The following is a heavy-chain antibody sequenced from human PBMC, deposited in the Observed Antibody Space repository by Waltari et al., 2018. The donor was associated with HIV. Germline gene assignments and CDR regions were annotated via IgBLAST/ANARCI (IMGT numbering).Heavy chain of an antibody. CDR2: IVNDGAVR. V-gene: IGHV3-74*01. CDR1: GFNFGSNW. D-gene: IGHD2-21*02. Sequence: MRLVESGGTPVQPGGSLRLSCKASGFNFGSNWMHWVPQSPGKGLGWVSRIVNDGAVRKYADSVMGRFTLSRDNAKNTLFLDMKGLRVEESGIYYCVKYVTVTFYGVYYSALDVWGQGTTVTV. CDR3: VKYVTVTFYGVYYSALDV. J-gene: IGHJ6*02.